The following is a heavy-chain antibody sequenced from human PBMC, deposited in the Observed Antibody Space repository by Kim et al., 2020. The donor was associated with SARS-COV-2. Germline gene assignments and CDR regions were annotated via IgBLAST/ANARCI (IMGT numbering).Heavy chain of an antibody. Sequence: GGSLRLSCAASGFTFSSYGMHWVRQAPGKGLEWVAVIWYDGSNKYYADSVKGRFTISRDNSKNTLYLQMNSLRAEDTAVYYCARERGMGFDCYYGRDYYYGMDVWGQGTTVTVSS. D-gene: IGHD3-9*01. CDR2: IWYDGSNK. CDR1: GFTFSSYG. CDR3: ARERGMGFDCYYGRDYYYGMDV. V-gene: IGHV3-33*01. J-gene: IGHJ6*02.